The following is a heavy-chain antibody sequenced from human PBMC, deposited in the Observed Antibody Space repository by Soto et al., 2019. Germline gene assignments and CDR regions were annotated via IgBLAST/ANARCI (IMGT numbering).Heavy chain of an antibody. Sequence: GSLRLSCAASGFTFSNVWMSWVRQAPGKGLEWVGRIRSKRHGGTAEYAAPVRGRFTISRDDSKDTLYSQMNSLETEDTAVYYCGRDPRFDYWGRGTVVTVSS. CDR3: GRDPRFDY. D-gene: IGHD2-15*01. CDR1: GFTFSNVW. V-gene: IGHV3-15*01. CDR2: IRSKRHGGTA. J-gene: IGHJ4*02.